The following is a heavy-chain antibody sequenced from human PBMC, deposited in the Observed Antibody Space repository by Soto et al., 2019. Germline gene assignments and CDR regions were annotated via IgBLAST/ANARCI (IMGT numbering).Heavy chain of an antibody. CDR3: AHAYGGRSLS. D-gene: IGHD1-26*01. J-gene: IGHJ5*02. CDR2: IYWDDTK. Sequence: QITLKESGPPLVKPTQTLTLTCTFSGFSLPTDRVGVGWIRQPPGKALEWLAVIYWDDTKTYRPSLKSRLTIPKDTSKNQVALTMTDMDPVDTATYYCAHAYGGRSLSWGQGTLVTVSS. V-gene: IGHV2-5*02. CDR1: GFSLPTDRVG.